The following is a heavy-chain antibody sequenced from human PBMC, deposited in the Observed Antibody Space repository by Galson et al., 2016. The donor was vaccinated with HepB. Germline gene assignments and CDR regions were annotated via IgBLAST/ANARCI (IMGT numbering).Heavy chain of an antibody. CDR3: VRSNGQRLASDAFDM. Sequence: SLRLSCAASGFTFSTYSMNWVRQAPGKGLEWVSYINDISSHTYYADSVKGRFTISRDNAKKSLYFQMNSLRDKDKAVYYCVRSNGQRLASDAFDMWGQGKMVTVSS. V-gene: IGHV3-48*02. CDR2: INDISSHT. CDR1: GFTFSTYS. J-gene: IGHJ3*02. D-gene: IGHD3-9*01.